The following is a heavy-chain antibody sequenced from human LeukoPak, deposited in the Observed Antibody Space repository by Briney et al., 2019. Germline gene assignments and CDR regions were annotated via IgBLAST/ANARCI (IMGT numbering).Heavy chain of an antibody. D-gene: IGHD5-18*01. CDR1: GYTFINYD. CDR2: MNPDTGTT. J-gene: IGHJ6*02. Sequence: ASVTVSCKAAGYTFINYDINWVRQAPGQGLEWMGWMNPDTGTTVYAQKFQGRVTMTRDTSITTAYMELSTLRSEDTAVYFCARGTMVTSYYALDVWGQGTTVTVSS. V-gene: IGHV1-8*01. CDR3: ARGTMVTSYYALDV.